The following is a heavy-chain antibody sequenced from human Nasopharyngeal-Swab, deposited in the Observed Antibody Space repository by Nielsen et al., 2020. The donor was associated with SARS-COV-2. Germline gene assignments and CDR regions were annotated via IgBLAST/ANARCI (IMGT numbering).Heavy chain of an antibody. CDR3: ARDVLVRGVIGHYYYYGMDV. V-gene: IGHV3-48*02. D-gene: IGHD3-10*01. Sequence: ESLKISCAASGFTFSSYSINWVRQGPGKGLEWVSYISISSTTMYYADSVKGRFTISRDNAKNSLYLQMNSLRDEDTAVYYCARDVLVRGVIGHYYYYGMDVWGQGTTVTVSS. CDR1: GFTFSSYS. J-gene: IGHJ6*02. CDR2: ISISSTTM.